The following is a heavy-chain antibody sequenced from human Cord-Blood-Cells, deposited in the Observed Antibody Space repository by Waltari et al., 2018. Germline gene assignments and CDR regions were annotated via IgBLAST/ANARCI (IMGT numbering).Heavy chain of an antibody. J-gene: IGHJ3*02. V-gene: IGHV3-53*04. Sequence: EVQLVESGGGLVQPGGSLRLSCAASGFTVSSNYMSWVRQAPGKGLEWDSVIYNGGSTYYAGSVKGRFTISRHNSKNTLYLQMNSLRAEDTAVYYCARVLWRYDAFDIWGQGTMVTVSS. CDR2: IYNGGST. CDR3: ARVLWRYDAFDI. CDR1: GFTVSSNY.